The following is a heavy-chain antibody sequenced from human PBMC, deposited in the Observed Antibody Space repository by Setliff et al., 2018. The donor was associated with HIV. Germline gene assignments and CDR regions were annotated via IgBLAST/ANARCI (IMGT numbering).Heavy chain of an antibody. D-gene: IGHD5-12*01. CDR3: ASQPLQIGGATA. CDR1: GASINSPNR. J-gene: IGHJ5*02. V-gene: IGHV4-4*02. Sequence: PSETLSLTCAVSGASINSPNRWTWVRQSPGKGLEWIGEIDASGNTTYNPSLQSRLTISVDKSGNQFFLKMNSITAADTAVYYCASQPLQIGGATAWGQGNLVTVSS. CDR2: IDASGNT.